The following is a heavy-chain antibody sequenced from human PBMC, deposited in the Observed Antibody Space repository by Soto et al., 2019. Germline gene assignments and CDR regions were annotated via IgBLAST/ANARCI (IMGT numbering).Heavy chain of an antibody. V-gene: IGHV1-18*01. CDR2: ISAYNGNT. J-gene: IGHJ3*02. CDR3: ARDGLLIAQTTVTTANEAFDI. D-gene: IGHD4-17*01. Sequence: VKVSCKASGYTFTSYGISWVRQAPGQGLEWMGWISAYNGNTNYAQKLQGRVTMTTDTSTSTAYMELRSLRSDDTAVYYCARDGLLIAQTTVTTANEAFDIWGQGTMVTVSS. CDR1: GYTFTSYG.